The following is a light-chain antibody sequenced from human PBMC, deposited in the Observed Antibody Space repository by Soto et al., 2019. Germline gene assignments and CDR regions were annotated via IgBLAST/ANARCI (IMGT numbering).Light chain of an antibody. J-gene: IGLJ1*01. CDR2: EVN. CDR3: ISYSTTSTLV. Sequence: QSVLTQPASVSGSPGQSVTISCTGASSYVGGYDYVSWYQQHTGKAPKLILYEVNNRPSGVSNHFSGSKSGNTASLIISGLQADDEADYYCISYSTTSTLVFGSGTKLTVL. V-gene: IGLV2-14*01. CDR1: SSYVGGYDY.